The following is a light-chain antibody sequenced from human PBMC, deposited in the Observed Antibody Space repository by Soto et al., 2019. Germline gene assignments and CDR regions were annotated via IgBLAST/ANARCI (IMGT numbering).Light chain of an antibody. CDR3: QQSHTSPPT. J-gene: IGKJ1*01. V-gene: IGKV1-39*01. CDR1: QSISSF. CDR2: AAS. Sequence: DIQMTQSPSSLSASVGDRVTITCRASQSISSFLNWYQQKQGKAPKLLIYAASSLRSGVPARFSGGGSGTDFTLTISALQPEDFATYYCQQSHTSPPTFGQGTKV.